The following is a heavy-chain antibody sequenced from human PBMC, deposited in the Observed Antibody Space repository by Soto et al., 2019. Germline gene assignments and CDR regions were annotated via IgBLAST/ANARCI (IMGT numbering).Heavy chain of an antibody. CDR1: GFTFSEHY. D-gene: IGHD2-15*01. V-gene: IGHV3-72*01. Sequence: GGSLRLSCAASGFTFSEHYMDWARQAPGKGLEWVGRTRNKANSYTTEYAASVKGRFTISRDDSKNSLYLQMNSLKTEDTAVYYCARVPRYCSGGSCLFIDYWGLGTLVTVSS. CDR3: ARVPRYCSGGSCLFIDY. CDR2: TRNKANSYTT. J-gene: IGHJ4*02.